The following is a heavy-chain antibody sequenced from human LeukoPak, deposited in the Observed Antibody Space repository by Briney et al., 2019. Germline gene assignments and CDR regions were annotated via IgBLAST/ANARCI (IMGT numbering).Heavy chain of an antibody. Sequence: SETLSLTCSVSGGSISSGDYYWSWFRQPPGKDLEWIGFIFYSGSTDFNPSLKSRVTISLGTSENQFSLRLSSVTAADTAVYYCARGLWLKYYFDYWGLGTLVTVSS. CDR1: GGSISSGDYY. J-gene: IGHJ4*02. V-gene: IGHV4-30-4*01. CDR3: ARGLWLKYYFDY. D-gene: IGHD6-19*01. CDR2: IFYSGST.